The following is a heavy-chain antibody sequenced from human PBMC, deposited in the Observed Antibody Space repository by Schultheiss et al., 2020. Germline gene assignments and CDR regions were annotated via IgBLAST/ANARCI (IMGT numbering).Heavy chain of an antibody. CDR3: ARDELVGGGLTRWFDP. D-gene: IGHD2-15*01. J-gene: IGHJ5*02. CDR2: IYHSGST. CDR1: GYSISSGYY. V-gene: IGHV4-38-2*02. Sequence: SETLSLTCTVSGYSISSGYYWGGIRQPPGKGLEWIGSIYHSGSTYYNPSLKSRVTISVDTSKNQFSLKLSSVTPEDTAVYYCARDELVGGGLTRWFDPWGQGTLVNVSS.